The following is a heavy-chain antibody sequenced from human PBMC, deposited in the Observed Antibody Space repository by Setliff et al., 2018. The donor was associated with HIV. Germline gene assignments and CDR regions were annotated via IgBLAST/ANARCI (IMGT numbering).Heavy chain of an antibody. CDR1: GHAFSNSD. CDR2: MNPNSGVT. CDR3: ASGKGVGGVVITDGLDV. J-gene: IGHJ6*04. D-gene: IGHD3-10*01. Sequence: ASVKVSCKASGHAFSNSDIHWVRRATGQGLEWMGWMNPNSGVTGYALKFHDRVTMTGDTSISTAYLELRSLTSEDTAVYYCASGKGVGGVVITDGLDVWGKGTTVTVSS. V-gene: IGHV1-8*02.